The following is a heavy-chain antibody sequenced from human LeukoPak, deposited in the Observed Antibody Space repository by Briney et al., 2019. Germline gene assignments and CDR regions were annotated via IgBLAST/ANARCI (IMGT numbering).Heavy chain of an antibody. CDR3: IRIRTREHQYGMDV. CDR1: GFTFENYD. V-gene: IGHV3-13*01. J-gene: IGHJ6*02. CDR2: IDTLGNT. Sequence: GGSLRLSCAASGFTFENYDMHWVRQATGKGLDWLSAIDTLGNTYYVDSVKGRFTISRENARNSLYLQMNNLRDGDTAVYYCIRIRTREHQYGMDVWGQGTTVTISS. D-gene: IGHD1-26*01.